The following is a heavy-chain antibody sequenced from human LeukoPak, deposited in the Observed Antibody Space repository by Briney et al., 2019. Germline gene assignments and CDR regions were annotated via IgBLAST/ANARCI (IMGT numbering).Heavy chain of an antibody. CDR2: IHNSGTT. V-gene: IGHV4-34*01. D-gene: IGHD3-10*01. CDR3: ARRYYYNLGSFPFDF. J-gene: IGHJ4*02. Sequence: PSETLSLTRAVSGGPFSGYFWSWIRQSSGKGLEWIGEIHNSGTTNYNPSLNSRVTISEDTSKNQFYLNLSSVTAAYMSVDYCARRYYYNLGSFPFDFWGQGTLVTVSS. CDR1: GGPFSGYF.